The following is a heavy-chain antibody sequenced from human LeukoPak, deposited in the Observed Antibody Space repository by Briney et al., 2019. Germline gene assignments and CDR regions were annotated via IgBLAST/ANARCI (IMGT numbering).Heavy chain of an antibody. CDR3: AKDLLRFRAYSSIPFDY. J-gene: IGHJ4*02. CDR1: GFTFSSYG. CDR2: ISGSGGST. D-gene: IGHD6-13*01. V-gene: IGHV3-23*01. Sequence: GGSLRLSCAASGFTFSSYGMHWVRQAPGKGLEWVSAISGSGGSTYYADSVKGRFTISRDNSKNTLYLQMNSLRAEDTAVYYCAKDLLRFRAYSSIPFDYWGQGTLVTVSS.